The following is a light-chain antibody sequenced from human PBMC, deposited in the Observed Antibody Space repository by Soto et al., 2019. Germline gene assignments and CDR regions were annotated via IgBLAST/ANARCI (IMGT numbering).Light chain of an antibody. CDR2: GAS. Sequence: EIVLTQSPGTLSLSPGERATLSCRASQSVNNNYLAWYQRQPGQAPRLLIYGASSRATGIPDRFSGSGSGTDFTLTISRLEPEDFALYYCQQYAGSPRTFGQGTKVEIK. J-gene: IGKJ1*01. CDR3: QQYAGSPRT. CDR1: QSVNNNY. V-gene: IGKV3-20*01.